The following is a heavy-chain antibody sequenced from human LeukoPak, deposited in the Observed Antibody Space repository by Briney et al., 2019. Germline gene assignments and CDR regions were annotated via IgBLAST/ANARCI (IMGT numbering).Heavy chain of an antibody. Sequence: SETLSLTCTVSGGSISSSSYYWGWIRQPPGKGLERIGSIYYSGSTYYNPSLKSRVTISVDTSKNQFSPKLSSVTAADTAVYYCARQDEGSDYWGQGTLVTVSS. CDR3: ARQDEGSDY. CDR2: IYYSGST. J-gene: IGHJ4*02. V-gene: IGHV4-39*01. CDR1: GGSISSSSYY.